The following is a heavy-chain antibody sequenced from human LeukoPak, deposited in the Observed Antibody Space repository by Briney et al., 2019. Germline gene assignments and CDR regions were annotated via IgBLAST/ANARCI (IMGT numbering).Heavy chain of an antibody. V-gene: IGHV4-59*08. Sequence: PSETLSLICTVSGDSITDYYWSWIRQPPGKGLEWIGYIYYGGSTNYNPSLKSRVTISVDTSKNQFSLKLSSVTAADTAVYYCARRFVGGPAAMIYYYYYGMDVWGQGTTVTVSS. CDR1: GDSITDYY. CDR3: ARRFVGGPAAMIYYYYYGMDV. J-gene: IGHJ6*02. CDR2: IYYGGST. D-gene: IGHD2-2*01.